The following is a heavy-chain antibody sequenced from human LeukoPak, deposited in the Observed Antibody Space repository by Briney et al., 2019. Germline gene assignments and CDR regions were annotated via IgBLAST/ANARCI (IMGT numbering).Heavy chain of an antibody. CDR3: ARDPPEYDFWSGYWYYYYYMDV. CDR1: GFTFSSYS. J-gene: IGHJ6*03. CDR2: ISSSSSTI. Sequence: PGGSLRLSCAASGFTFSSYSMNWVRQAPGKGLEWVSYISSSSSTIYYADSVKGRFTISRDNAKNSLYLQMNSLRAEDTAVYYCARDPPEYDFWSGYWYYYYYMDVWGKGTTVTVSS. V-gene: IGHV3-48*04. D-gene: IGHD3-3*01.